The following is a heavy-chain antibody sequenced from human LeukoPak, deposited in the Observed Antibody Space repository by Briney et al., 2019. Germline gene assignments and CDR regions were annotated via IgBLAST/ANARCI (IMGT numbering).Heavy chain of an antibody. CDR1: GYTLTSYD. D-gene: IGHD3-22*01. J-gene: IGHJ4*02. CDR3: ARDLGQFADYYDSSGSPFDY. V-gene: IGHV1-69*05. CDR2: IIPIFGTA. Sequence: SVKVSCKASGYTLTSYDINWVRQAPGQGLEWMGGIIPIFGTANYAQKFQGRVTITTDESTSTAYMELSSLRSEDTAVYYCARDLGQFADYYDSSGSPFDYWGQGTLVTVSS.